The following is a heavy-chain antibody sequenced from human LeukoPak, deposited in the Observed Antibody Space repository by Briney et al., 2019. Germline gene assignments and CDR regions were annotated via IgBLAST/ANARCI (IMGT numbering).Heavy chain of an antibody. CDR3: VNQWDYAGDY. CDR2: ISSSSSTI. Sequence: TGGSLRLSCAASGFTFSSYSMNWVRQAPGKGLEWVSYISSSSSTIYYADSVKGRFTISRDNSMNTLSLQLNSLGPEDTAVYYCVNQWDYAGDYWGQGTLVTVSS. V-gene: IGHV3-48*01. J-gene: IGHJ4*02. D-gene: IGHD4-17*01. CDR1: GFTFSSYS.